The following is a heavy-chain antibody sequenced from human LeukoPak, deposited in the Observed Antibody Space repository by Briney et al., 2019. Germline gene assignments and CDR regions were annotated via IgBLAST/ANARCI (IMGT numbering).Heavy chain of an antibody. CDR3: ARLNTALYYYYGMDV. V-gene: IGHV1-8*01. CDR1: GYTFTSYD. CDR2: MNPNSGNT. D-gene: IGHD5-18*01. J-gene: IGHJ6*02. Sequence: GASVTVSCKASGYTFTSYDINWVRQATGQGLEWMGWMNPNSGNTGYAQKFQGRVTMTRNTSISTAYMELSSLRSEDTAVYYCARLNTALYYYYGMDVWGQGTTVTVSS.